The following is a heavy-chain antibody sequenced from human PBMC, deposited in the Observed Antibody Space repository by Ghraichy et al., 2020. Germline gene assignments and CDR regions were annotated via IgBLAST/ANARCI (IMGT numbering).Heavy chain of an antibody. Sequence: GGSLRLSCAASGFPFSTCAMTWVRQAPGKGLEWVSTIDGSGATTYYADSVRGRFTISRDNSKNTVYLQMSSLRAEDTAVYYCAKGEYSSLWYGDSWGQGALVTVSS. CDR2: IDGSGATT. J-gene: IGHJ4*02. CDR3: AKGEYSSLWYGDS. D-gene: IGHD6-19*01. V-gene: IGHV3-23*01. CDR1: GFPFSTCA.